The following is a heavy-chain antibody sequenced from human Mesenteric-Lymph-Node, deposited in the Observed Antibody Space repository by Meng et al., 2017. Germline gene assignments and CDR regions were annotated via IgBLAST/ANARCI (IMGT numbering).Heavy chain of an antibody. V-gene: IGHV1-2*06. CDR3: AKDAGPNWGYNWFDS. J-gene: IGHJ5*01. D-gene: IGHD7-27*01. CDR2: INPNRGGT. CDR1: GYTFTGYY. Sequence: ASVKVSCKASGYTFTGYYLHWVRQAPGQGLEWMGRINPNRGGTNYAQKFQGGVTMTRETSISTAYMELSMLRSDDTAVYYCAKDAGPNWGYNWFDSWGQGTLVTVSS.